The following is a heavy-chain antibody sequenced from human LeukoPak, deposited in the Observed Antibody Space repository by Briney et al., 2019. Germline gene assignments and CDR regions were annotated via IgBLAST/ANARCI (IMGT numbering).Heavy chain of an antibody. CDR3: ARDPYGANYFDY. CDR2: ISGSGGST. Sequence: GGSLRLSCAASGFTFSSYAMSWVRQAPGTGLEWVSAISGSGGSTYYADSVKDRFTISRDTSKNTLYLQMNSLRAEDTALYYCARDPYGANYFDYWGQGTLVTVSS. J-gene: IGHJ4*02. D-gene: IGHD4-17*01. V-gene: IGHV3-23*01. CDR1: GFTFSSYA.